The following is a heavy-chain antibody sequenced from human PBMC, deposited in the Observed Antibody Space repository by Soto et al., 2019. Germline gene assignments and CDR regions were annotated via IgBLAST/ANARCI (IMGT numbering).Heavy chain of an antibody. Sequence: GGSLRLSCAASGFTFSSYAMSWVRQAPGKGLAWVSSITGSGGSTYYADSVKGRFTISRDNSKNTLYLQMNTLRAEDTAVYYWAGGGTSANYAFDIWGQGTLVTVSS. CDR1: GFTFSSYA. J-gene: IGHJ3*02. D-gene: IGHD2-8*02. CDR2: ITGSGGST. CDR3: AGGGTSANYAFDI. V-gene: IGHV3-23*01.